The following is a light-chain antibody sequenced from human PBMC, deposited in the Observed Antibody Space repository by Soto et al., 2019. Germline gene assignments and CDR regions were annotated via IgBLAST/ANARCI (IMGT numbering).Light chain of an antibody. CDR1: QSLLDSNGYNY. V-gene: IGKV2-28*01. Sequence: DLVMTQFPLSLRVTPGEPASISCRSSQSLLDSNGYNYLDWYLQKSGQSPQLLIYLGSNRASGVPDRFSGSGSGTDFTLKISRVEAEDVGVYYCMQALQSPPTFGQGTKVEIK. CDR3: MQALQSPPT. CDR2: LGS. J-gene: IGKJ1*01.